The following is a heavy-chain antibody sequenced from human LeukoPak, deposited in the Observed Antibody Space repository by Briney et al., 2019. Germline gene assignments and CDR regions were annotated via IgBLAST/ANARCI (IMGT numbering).Heavy chain of an antibody. V-gene: IGHV3-33*01. D-gene: IGHD6-13*01. J-gene: IGHJ6*02. CDR1: XFTFXXYG. CDR3: ARDRGVAAAFYYYYSMDV. CDR2: XXXDGSNK. Sequence: RLXXAAXXFTFXXYGMHXVRXAPXXXXXXXAXXXXDGSNKYYADSVKGRFTISRDNSKNTLYLQMNSLRAEDTAVYYCARDRGVAAAFYYYYSMDVWGQGTTVTVSS.